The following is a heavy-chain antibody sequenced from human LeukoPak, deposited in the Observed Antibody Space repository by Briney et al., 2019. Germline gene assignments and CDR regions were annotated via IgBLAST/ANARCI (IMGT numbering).Heavy chain of an antibody. J-gene: IGHJ4*02. Sequence: GGSLRLSCAASGFTFSSYSMNWVRQAPGKGLEWVSSISSSSSYIYYADSVKGRFTISRDNAKNSLYLQMNSLRAEDTAVYYCARDLSASYDFWSGPPPYWGQGTLVTVS. CDR3: ARDLSASYDFWSGPPPY. V-gene: IGHV3-21*01. D-gene: IGHD3-3*01. CDR1: GFTFSSYS. CDR2: ISSSSSYI.